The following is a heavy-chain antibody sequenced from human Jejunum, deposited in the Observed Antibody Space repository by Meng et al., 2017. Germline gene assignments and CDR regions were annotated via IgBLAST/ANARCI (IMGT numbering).Heavy chain of an antibody. Sequence: QVQLQESGPGLVKPSQTLSLTCTVSGGSMSHSDYYWTWIRHHPGKGLEWIGYFHHSGGTYYNPSLKSRVSISVDTSKNQFSLKMISVTAADTAVYYCAGGIVNGWFDPWGQGTLVTVSS. CDR1: GGSMSHSDYY. D-gene: IGHD2/OR15-2a*01. V-gene: IGHV4-31*03. CDR3: AGGIVNGWFDP. CDR2: FHHSGGT. J-gene: IGHJ5*02.